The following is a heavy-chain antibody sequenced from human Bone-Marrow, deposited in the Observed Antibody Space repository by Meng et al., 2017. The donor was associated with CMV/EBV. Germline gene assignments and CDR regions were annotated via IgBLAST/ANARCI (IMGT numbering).Heavy chain of an antibody. Sequence: SEPLSLTCTVPGGSISSSSYYWGWIRQPPGKGLEWIGSIYYSGSTYYNPSLKSRVTISVDTSKNQFSLKLSSVTASDTAVYYCARGRRTPPSIDYWGQGTLVTVSS. J-gene: IGHJ4*02. CDR2: IYYSGST. CDR1: GGSISSSSYY. V-gene: IGHV4-39*07. CDR3: ARGRRTPPSIDY.